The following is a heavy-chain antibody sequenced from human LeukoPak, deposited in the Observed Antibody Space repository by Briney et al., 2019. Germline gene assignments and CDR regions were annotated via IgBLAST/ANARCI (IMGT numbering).Heavy chain of an antibody. Sequence: SETLSLTCAVYGGSFSGYYWSWIRQPPGKGLEWIGEINHSGSTNYNPSLKSRVTISVDTSKNQFSLKLSSVTAADTAVYYCARGRTKSGYCSGGSCYHGVFYFDYWGQGTLVTVSS. D-gene: IGHD2-15*01. CDR3: ARGRTKSGYCSGGSCYHGVFYFDY. J-gene: IGHJ4*02. V-gene: IGHV4-34*01. CDR2: INHSGST. CDR1: GGSFSGYY.